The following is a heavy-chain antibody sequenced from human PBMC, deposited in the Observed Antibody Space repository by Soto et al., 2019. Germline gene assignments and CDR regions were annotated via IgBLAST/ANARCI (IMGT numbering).Heavy chain of an antibody. V-gene: IGHV3-48*01. D-gene: IGHD3-3*01. CDR1: GFTFSSYS. Sequence: EVQLVESGGGLVQPGGSLRLSCAASGFTFSSYSMNWVRQAPGKGLEWVSYISSSSSTIYYADSVKGRFTISRDNAKNSLHLQRNGLRADDTAVYYCARDLGVVKDNYYYYYMDVWGKGTTVTVSS. J-gene: IGHJ6*03. CDR3: ARDLGVVKDNYYYYYMDV. CDR2: ISSSSSTI.